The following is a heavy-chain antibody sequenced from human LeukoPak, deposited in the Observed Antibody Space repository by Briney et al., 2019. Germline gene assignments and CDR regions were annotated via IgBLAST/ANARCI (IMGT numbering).Heavy chain of an antibody. CDR2: ISGSGGST. CDR1: GFTFSSYA. V-gene: IGHV3-23*01. CDR3: AKGGYCSSTSCYTEYYFDY. J-gene: IGHJ4*02. D-gene: IGHD2-2*02. Sequence: PGGSLRLSCAASGFTFSSYAMSWVRQAPGKGLEWVSAISGSGGSTYYADSVKGRFTISRDNSKNTLYLQMNSLRAEDTAVYYCAKGGYCSSTSCYTEYYFDYWGQGTLVTVSS.